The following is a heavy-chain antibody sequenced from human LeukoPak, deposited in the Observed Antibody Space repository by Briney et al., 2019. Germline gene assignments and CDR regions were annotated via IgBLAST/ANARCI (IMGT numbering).Heavy chain of an antibody. V-gene: IGHV1-8*01. J-gene: IGHJ5*02. D-gene: IGHD6-13*01. CDR2: MNPNSGNT. CDR1: GYTFTSYD. Sequence: ASVKVSCKASGYTFTSYDINWVRQATGQGLEWMGWMNPNSGNTGYAQKFQGRVTMTRNTSISTAYMELSSLRSEDTAVYYCARGPILLIAAAGTRIKNWFDPWGQGTLVTVSS. CDR3: ARGPILLIAAAGTRIKNWFDP.